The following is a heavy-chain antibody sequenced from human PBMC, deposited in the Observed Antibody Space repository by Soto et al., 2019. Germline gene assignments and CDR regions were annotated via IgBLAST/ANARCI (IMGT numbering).Heavy chain of an antibody. CDR3: VKDGGYCSSSTCYSPRNHYFDS. CDR2: IKFDGSEK. J-gene: IGHJ4*02. D-gene: IGHD2-2*01. V-gene: IGHV3-7*03. Sequence: GGSLRLSCAASGFIFIDYWMSWVRQAPGKGPEWVANIKFDGSEKQYVDSVRGRFTISRDNSRNSLFLQMNSLRAGDTAVYYCVKDGGYCSSSTCYSPRNHYFDSWGQGTLVTAPQ. CDR1: GFIFIDYW.